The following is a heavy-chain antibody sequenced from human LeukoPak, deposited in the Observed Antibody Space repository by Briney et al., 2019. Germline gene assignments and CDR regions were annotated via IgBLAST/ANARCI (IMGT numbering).Heavy chain of an antibody. Sequence: GGSLRLSCAAYGFTFSTYSMNWVRQAPGKGLEWVASITSPVGHIYYADSLKGRITISRDNAKSSLYLLMNSLRAEDTAVYYCATDGQSSGWYGFDYWGQGTLVTVSS. D-gene: IGHD6-19*01. V-gene: IGHV3-21*01. CDR2: ITSPVGHI. J-gene: IGHJ4*02. CDR1: GFTFSTYS. CDR3: ATDGQSSGWYGFDY.